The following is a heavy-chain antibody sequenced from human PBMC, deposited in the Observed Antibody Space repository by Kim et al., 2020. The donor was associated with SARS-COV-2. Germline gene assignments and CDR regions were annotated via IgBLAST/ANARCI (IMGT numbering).Heavy chain of an antibody. Sequence: SETLSLTCTVSGGSISSSSYYWGWIRQPPGKGLEWIGSIYYSGSTYYNPSLKSRVTISVDTSKNQFSLKLSSVTAADTAVYYCARNEMRWEPPDPGYGMDVWGQGTTVTVSS. CDR2: IYYSGST. CDR1: GGSISSSSYY. V-gene: IGHV4-39*07. J-gene: IGHJ6*02. D-gene: IGHD1-26*01. CDR3: ARNEMRWEPPDPGYGMDV.